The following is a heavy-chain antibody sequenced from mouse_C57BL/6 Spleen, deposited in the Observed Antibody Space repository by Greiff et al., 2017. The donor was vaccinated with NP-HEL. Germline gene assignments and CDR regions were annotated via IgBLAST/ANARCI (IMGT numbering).Heavy chain of an antibody. CDR1: GYAVSSYW. CDR3: ARWDGNYGVAY. V-gene: IGHV1-80*01. D-gene: IGHD2-1*01. CDR2: IHPGDGDT. Sequence: VQLQQSGAELVKPGASVKISCKASGYAVSSYWMNGVKQRPGKGLEWSGQIHPGDGDTNYNGKFKGKATLTVDKSSSTAYMQLSSLTSEYSAFYFCARWDGNYGVAYWSQATLVTVSA. J-gene: IGHJ3*01.